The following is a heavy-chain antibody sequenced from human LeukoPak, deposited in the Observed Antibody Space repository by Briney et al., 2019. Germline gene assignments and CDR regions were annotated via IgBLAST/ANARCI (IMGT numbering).Heavy chain of an antibody. V-gene: IGHV1-69*06. D-gene: IGHD3-10*01. J-gene: IGHJ5*02. Sequence: SVKVSCKASGGTFSSYAISWVRQAPGQGLEWMGGIIPIFGTANYAQKFQGRVTITADKSTSTAYMELSSLRSEDTAVYYCARSGFRGVNWFDPWGQGTLVTVSS. CDR3: ARSGFRGVNWFDP. CDR1: GGTFSSYA. CDR2: IIPIFGTA.